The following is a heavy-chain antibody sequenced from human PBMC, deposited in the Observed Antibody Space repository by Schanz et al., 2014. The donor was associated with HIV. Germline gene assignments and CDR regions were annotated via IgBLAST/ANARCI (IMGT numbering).Heavy chain of an antibody. CDR2: IKPNSGET. CDR1: GYTFIDYF. Sequence: QVQLVQSGAEVKKPGASVKVSCKASGYTFIDYFMHWVRQAPGQGLEWMGWIKPNSGETKFARKFQGRVTMTRDTSINTAYMELRRLTYDDTAVYFCTRSRYELHWLDLWGQGTLVTVSP. CDR3: TRSRYELHWLDL. D-gene: IGHD5-12*01. V-gene: IGHV1-2*02. J-gene: IGHJ5*02.